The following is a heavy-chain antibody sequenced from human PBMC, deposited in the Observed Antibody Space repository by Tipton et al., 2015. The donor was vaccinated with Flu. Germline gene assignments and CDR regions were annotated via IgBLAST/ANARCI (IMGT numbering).Heavy chain of an antibody. CDR3: ARDVGRFAYYYHGMDV. CDR1: GYTFINYG. V-gene: IGHV1-18*04. J-gene: IGHJ6*02. CDR2: ISVYNGHT. Sequence: QLVQSGVEVKKPGASVKVSCKASGYTFINYGISWVRQAPGQGLEWMGWISVYNGHTSYAQKFQGRVTMTTDTSTSTVYMELRSLRSDDTAVYYCARDVGRFAYYYHGMDVWGQGTTVTVS.